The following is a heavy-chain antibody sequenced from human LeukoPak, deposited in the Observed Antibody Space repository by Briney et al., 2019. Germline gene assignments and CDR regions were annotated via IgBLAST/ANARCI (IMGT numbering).Heavy chain of an antibody. CDR2: IYGGGDT. CDR1: GFTVPDNY. Sequence: PGGSLRLSCAASGFTVPDNYMNWVRQSSGKGLEWVSVIYGGGDTNYADSVKGRFIISRDNAKNSLYLQMNSLRAEDTAVYYCARVGALIAAAGTGVDAFDIWGQGTMVTVSS. D-gene: IGHD6-13*01. J-gene: IGHJ3*02. CDR3: ARVGALIAAAGTGVDAFDI. V-gene: IGHV3-53*01.